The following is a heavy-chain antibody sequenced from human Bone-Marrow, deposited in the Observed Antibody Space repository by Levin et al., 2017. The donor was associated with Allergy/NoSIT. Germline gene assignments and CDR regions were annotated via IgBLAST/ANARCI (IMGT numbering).Heavy chain of an antibody. D-gene: IGHD1-7*01. Sequence: GASVKVSCKTSGYPFPGFYLHWLRQAPGQGLEWMGRINPNTGGTTYAQNFEGRVTMTSDTSSSTAYMELSRLKSGDTAIYYCARRDNTNYGYFDFWGQGSLVTVSS. V-gene: IGHV1-2*06. J-gene: IGHJ4*02. CDR3: ARRDNTNYGYFDF. CDR1: GYPFPGFY. CDR2: INPNTGGT.